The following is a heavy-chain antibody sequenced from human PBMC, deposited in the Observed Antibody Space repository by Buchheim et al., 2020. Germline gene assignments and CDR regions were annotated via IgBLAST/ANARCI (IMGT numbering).Heavy chain of an antibody. D-gene: IGHD6-6*01. CDR1: GFTFRGYG. CDR2: IISSGTTI. J-gene: IGHJ4*02. Sequence: EVQLVESGGGLVQPGGSLRLSCAASGFTFRGYGINWVRQAPRKGLGWVSYIISSGTTINYADSVRGRFPLSRDNAKNTLYLQMNSLRAEDTAVYYCARGGATRPDYWGQGTL. CDR3: ARGGATRPDY. V-gene: IGHV3-48*01.